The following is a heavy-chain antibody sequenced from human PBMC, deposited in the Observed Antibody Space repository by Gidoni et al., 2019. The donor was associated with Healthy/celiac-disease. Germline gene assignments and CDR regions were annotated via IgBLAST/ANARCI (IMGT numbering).Heavy chain of an antibody. CDR1: GFTFSSYA. D-gene: IGHD2-21*01. CDR3: AKSLGDVTAFDI. V-gene: IGHV3-23*01. J-gene: IGHJ3*02. Sequence: EVQLLESGGGLVQPGGSLRLSCAASGFTFSSYAMSWVRQAPGKGLEWVSAIRGSGGSTYYADSVKGRFTISRDNSKNTLYLQMNSLRAEDTAVYYCAKSLGDVTAFDIWGQGTMVTVSS. CDR2: IRGSGGST.